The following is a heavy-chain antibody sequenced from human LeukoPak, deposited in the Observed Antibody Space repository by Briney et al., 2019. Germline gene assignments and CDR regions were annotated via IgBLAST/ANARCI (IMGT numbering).Heavy chain of an antibody. D-gene: IGHD3-9*01. CDR2: IYYSGST. CDR3: ARGGRYFDWLPLAFDP. Sequence: SETLSLTCTVSGGSISSYYWSWIRQPPGKGLEWIGYIYYSGSTNYNPSLKSRVTIPVDTSKNQFSLKLSSVTAADTAVYFCARGGRYFDWLPLAFDPWGQGTLVTVSS. J-gene: IGHJ5*02. V-gene: IGHV4-59*01. CDR1: GGSISSYY.